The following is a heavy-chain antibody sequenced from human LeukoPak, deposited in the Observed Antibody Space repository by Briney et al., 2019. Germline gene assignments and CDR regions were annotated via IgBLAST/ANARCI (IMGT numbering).Heavy chain of an antibody. D-gene: IGHD6-13*01. CDR2: IDWDDDK. Sequence: SGPTLVNPTQTLTLTCTFSGFSLSTSGMCVSWIRQPPGKALEWLARIDWDDDKYYSTSLKTRLTISKDTPKNQVVLTMTNMDPVDAATYYCARITPAGRQLDYWGQGTLVTVSS. V-gene: IGHV2-70*11. J-gene: IGHJ4*02. CDR1: GFSLSTSGMC. CDR3: ARITPAGRQLDY.